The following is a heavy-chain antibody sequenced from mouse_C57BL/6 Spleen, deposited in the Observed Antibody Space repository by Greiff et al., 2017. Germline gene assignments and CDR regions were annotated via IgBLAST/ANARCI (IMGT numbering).Heavy chain of an antibody. CDR3: ARGNSYYYGSSYRDWYFDV. J-gene: IGHJ1*03. CDR2: IYPGSGST. V-gene: IGHV1-55*01. CDR1: GYTFTSYW. D-gene: IGHD1-1*01. Sequence: QVQLQQPGAELVKPGASVKMSCKASGYTFTSYWITWVKQRPGQGLEWIGDIYPGSGSTNYNEKFKSKATLTVVTSSSTAYMQLSSLTSEDSAVYYCARGNSYYYGSSYRDWYFDVWGTGTTVTVSS.